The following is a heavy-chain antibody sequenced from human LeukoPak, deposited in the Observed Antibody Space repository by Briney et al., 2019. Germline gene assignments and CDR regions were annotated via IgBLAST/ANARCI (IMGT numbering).Heavy chain of an antibody. D-gene: IGHD3-3*01. Sequence: PGGSLRLSCTASGFTFGDYAMSWFRQAPGKGLEWVGFIRSKAYGGTTEYAASVKGRFPISRDDSKSIAYLQMNSLKTEDTAVYYCTRESGRDFGVVINAFDIWGQGTMVTVSS. CDR1: GFTFGDYA. J-gene: IGHJ3*02. CDR2: IRSKAYGGTT. CDR3: TRESGRDFGVVINAFDI. V-gene: IGHV3-49*03.